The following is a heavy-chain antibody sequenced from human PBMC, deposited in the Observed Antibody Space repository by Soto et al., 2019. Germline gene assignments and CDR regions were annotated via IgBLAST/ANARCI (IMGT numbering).Heavy chain of an antibody. CDR1: GGSFSGYY. J-gene: IGHJ4*02. Sequence: QVQLQQWGAGLLKPSETLSLTCAVYGGSFSGYYWSWIRQPPGKGLEWIGEINHSGSTNYNPSLKSRVTISVDTSKNQFSLKLSSVTAADTAVYYCARRISGLIDYWGQGTLVTVSS. D-gene: IGHD3-10*01. V-gene: IGHV4-34*01. CDR3: ARRISGLIDY. CDR2: INHSGST.